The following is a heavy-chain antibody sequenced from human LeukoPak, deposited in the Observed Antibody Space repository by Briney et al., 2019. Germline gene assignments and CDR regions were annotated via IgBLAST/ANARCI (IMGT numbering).Heavy chain of an antibody. J-gene: IGHJ4*02. D-gene: IGHD1-26*01. CDR2: TYYRSKWYN. CDR1: TYSVSSNSGA. Sequence: SQTLSRTCASSTYSVSSNSGAWHCIRQSPSRGLEWLGRTYYRSKWYNEYAVAVKSRITISTDTSKNQFSLQVNSVTHEDTAVYYCARGVAATGLTDWGQGTLVTVSS. CDR3: ARGVAATGLTD. V-gene: IGHV6-1*01.